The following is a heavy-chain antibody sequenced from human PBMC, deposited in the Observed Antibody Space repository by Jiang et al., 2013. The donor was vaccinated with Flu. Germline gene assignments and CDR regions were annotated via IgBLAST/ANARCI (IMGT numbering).Heavy chain of an antibody. D-gene: IGHD3-10*01. J-gene: IGHJ4*02. Sequence: GAEVKKPGASVKVSCKASGYTFTSYYMHWVRQAPGQGLEWMGIINPSGGSTSYAQKFQGRVTMTRDTSTSTVYMELSSLRSEDTAVYYCARTRGPDGAVTPRYTFDYWGQGTLVTVSS. CDR1: GYTFTSYY. CDR2: INPSGGST. V-gene: IGHV1-46*03. CDR3: ARTRGPDGAVTPRYTFDY.